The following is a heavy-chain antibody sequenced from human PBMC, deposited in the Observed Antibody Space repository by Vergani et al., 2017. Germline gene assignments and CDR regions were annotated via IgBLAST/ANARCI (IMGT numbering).Heavy chain of an antibody. CDR1: GFTFSNYR. CDR3: AKDPRLKEDYYYYYMGV. Sequence: QVQLVESGGSVVQPGRSLRLSCAASGFTFSNYRLHWVRQAPGKGLEWVSVITHDGNQKYDEDSVKCRFTISRDNSKNTLYLYMNSLRADDTAVYYCAKDPRLKEDYYYYYMGVLGKGTTVTVSS. J-gene: IGHJ6*03. V-gene: IGHV3-30*18. CDR2: ITHDGNQK.